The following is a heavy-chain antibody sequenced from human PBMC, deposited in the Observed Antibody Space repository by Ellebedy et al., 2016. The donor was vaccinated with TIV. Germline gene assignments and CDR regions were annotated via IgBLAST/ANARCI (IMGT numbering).Heavy chain of an antibody. CDR3: ARDKWGEGDAFDI. V-gene: IGHV4-59*01. CDR2: IYYSGST. D-gene: IGHD7-27*01. CDR1: GGSISSYY. J-gene: IGHJ3*02. Sequence: MPSETLSLTCTVPGGSISSYYWSWIRQPQGKGLEWIGYIYYSGSTNYNPSLKSRVTISVDTSKNQFSLKLSSVTAADTTVYYCARDKWGEGDAFDIWGQGTMVTVSS.